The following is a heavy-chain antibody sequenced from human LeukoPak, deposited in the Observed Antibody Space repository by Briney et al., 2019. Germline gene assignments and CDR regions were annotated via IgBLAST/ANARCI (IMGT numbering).Heavy chain of an antibody. CDR1: GFTFSSYS. CDR3: ASSLWFGELLGDY. V-gene: IGHV3-21*01. D-gene: IGHD3-10*01. Sequence: PGGSLRLSCAASGFTFSSYSMNWVRQAPGKGLEWVSSISSSSSYIYYADSVKGRFTIYRDHAKNSLYLQMNSLRAEDTAVYYCASSLWFGELLGDYWGQGTLVTVSS. CDR2: ISSSSSYI. J-gene: IGHJ4*02.